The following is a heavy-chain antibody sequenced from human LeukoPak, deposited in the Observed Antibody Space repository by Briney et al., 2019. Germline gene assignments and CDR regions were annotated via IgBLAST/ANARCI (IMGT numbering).Heavy chain of an antibody. Sequence: PSGTLSLTCSISGDSIRGGNWWSWVRQPPGKGLEWIGEIWHTGGTNYNPSLESRVTISLAKSNIQFSLNLRSVTAADTAIYYCARTRINCYSFCGFDIWGQGTKVTISS. CDR1: GDSIRGGNW. CDR2: IWHTGGT. J-gene: IGHJ3*02. V-gene: IGHV4-4*02. D-gene: IGHD2-21*01. CDR3: ARTRINCYSFCGFDI.